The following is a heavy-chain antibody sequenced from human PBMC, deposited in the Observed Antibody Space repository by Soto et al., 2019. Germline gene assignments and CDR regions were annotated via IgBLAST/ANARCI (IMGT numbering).Heavy chain of an antibody. CDR3: ARVPDY. D-gene: IGHD2-2*01. Sequence: SETLSLTCTVSGDSISSYSWSWIRQPPGKGLEWIGNIHYNGSTNYSPPLKSRVTISIDRSKNQFSLKLSSVTAADTAVYYCARVPDYWGQGILVTVSS. CDR2: IHYNGST. CDR1: GDSISSYS. J-gene: IGHJ4*02. V-gene: IGHV4-59*12.